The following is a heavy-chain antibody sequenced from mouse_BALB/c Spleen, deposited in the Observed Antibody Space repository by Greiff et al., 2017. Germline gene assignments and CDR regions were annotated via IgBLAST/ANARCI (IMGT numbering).Heavy chain of an antibody. D-gene: IGHD6-1*01. J-gene: IGHJ4*01. CDR3: ARESASYAMDY. V-gene: IGHV3-1*02. CDR1: GYSITSGYS. Sequence: VQLQQSGPDLVKPSQSLSLTCTVTGYSITSGYSWLWIRQFPGNKLEWMGYIHYSGSTNYNPSLKSRISITRDTSKNQFFLQLNSVTTEDTATYYCARESASYAMDYWGQGTSVTVSS. CDR2: IHYSGST.